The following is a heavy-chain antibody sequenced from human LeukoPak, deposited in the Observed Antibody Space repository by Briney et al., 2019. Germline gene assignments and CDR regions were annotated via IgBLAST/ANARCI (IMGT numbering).Heavy chain of an antibody. CDR2: ISYDGSNK. CDR1: GFTFSSYA. D-gene: IGHD5-24*01. CDR3: ASSKRWLQLLDY. Sequence: GGSLRLSCAASGFTFSSYAMHWVRQAPGKGLEWVAVISYDGSNKYYADSVKGRFTISRDNSKNTLYLQMNSLRAEDTAVYYCASSKRWLQLLDYWGQGTLVTVSS. J-gene: IGHJ4*02. V-gene: IGHV3-30-3*01.